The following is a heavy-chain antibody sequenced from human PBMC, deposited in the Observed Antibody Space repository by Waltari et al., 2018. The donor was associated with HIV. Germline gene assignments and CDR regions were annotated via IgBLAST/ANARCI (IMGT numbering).Heavy chain of an antibody. CDR1: GGYVSSSSYF. D-gene: IGHD1-26*01. J-gene: IGHJ2*01. Sequence: QLQLRESGPGLVKPSETLSLTCTVSGGYVSSSSYFWGWIRQPPGKGLEWVGRIYYTGRAYYNPSLKSRVTISVDTSKNQFSLKVTSVTAADTAVYYCARHALRVGAAYWNFDLWGRGTLVTVSS. V-gene: IGHV4-39*01. CDR2: IYYTGRA. CDR3: ARHALRVGAAYWNFDL.